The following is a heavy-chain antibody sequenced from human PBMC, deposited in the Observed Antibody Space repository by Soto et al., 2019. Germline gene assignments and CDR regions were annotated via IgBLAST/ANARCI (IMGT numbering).Heavy chain of an antibody. J-gene: IGHJ4*02. D-gene: IGHD3-10*01. CDR3: ARAMVRGVIMAPPPYYFDY. CDR2: IIPIFGTA. Sequence: SVKVSCKSSGGPFSSYAISWVRQAPVQVLELMGGIIPIFGTANYAQKFQGRVTITADKSTSTAYMELSSLRSEDTAVYYCARAMVRGVIMAPPPYYFDYWGQGTLVTVSS. CDR1: GGPFSSYA. V-gene: IGHV1-69*06.